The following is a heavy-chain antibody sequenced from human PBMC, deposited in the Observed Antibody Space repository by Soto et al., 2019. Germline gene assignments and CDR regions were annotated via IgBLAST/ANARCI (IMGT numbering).Heavy chain of an antibody. CDR3: ARRTTLSTLFDF. V-gene: IGHV4-39*01. Sequence: LGTLFLTCTVSGCSISSRSYYWGWIRQPPGKGLEWIGNIYYSGGTYYTPSLKRRVTVSVDTSKNQFSLKLRSVTAADTAVYYCARRTTLSTLFDFWGQGALVTVSS. CDR1: GCSISSRSYY. J-gene: IGHJ4*02. D-gene: IGHD4-4*01. CDR2: IYYSGGT.